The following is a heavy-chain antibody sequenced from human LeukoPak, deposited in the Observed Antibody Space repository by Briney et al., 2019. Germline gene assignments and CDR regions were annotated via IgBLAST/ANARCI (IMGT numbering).Heavy chain of an antibody. V-gene: IGHV1-46*01. CDR2: INPHGAGT. CDR3: AREIAAAGQKAFDY. D-gene: IGHD6-13*01. CDR1: GYTFITYY. J-gene: IGHJ4*02. Sequence: SVKVSCKASGYTFITYYNHLVRQAPGQGREWIGLINPHGAGTIYAQKFQRRATMTRDTSTRTFYMEVSSLSSADTDVYVCAREIAAAGQKAFDYWGRGTLVTVSS.